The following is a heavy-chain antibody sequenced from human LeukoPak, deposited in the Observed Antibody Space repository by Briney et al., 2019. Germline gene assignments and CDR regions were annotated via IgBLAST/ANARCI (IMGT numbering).Heavy chain of an antibody. CDR2: IRYDGSNK. Sequence: GGSLRLSCAASGFTVSSNYMSWVRQAPGKGLEWVAFIRYDGSNKYYADSVKGRFTISRDNSKNTLYLQMNSLRAEDTAVYYCAKDREPYSSGWYYMDVWGKGTTVTVSS. CDR1: GFTVSSNY. J-gene: IGHJ6*03. D-gene: IGHD6-19*01. CDR3: AKDREPYSSGWYYMDV. V-gene: IGHV3-30*02.